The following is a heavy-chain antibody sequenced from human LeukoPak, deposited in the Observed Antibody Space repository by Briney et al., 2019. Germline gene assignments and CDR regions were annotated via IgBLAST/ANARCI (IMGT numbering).Heavy chain of an antibody. CDR3: ARSRLSVVRGVIGYFGY. CDR2: IKQDGSEK. CDR1: GFTFSSYW. D-gene: IGHD3-10*01. J-gene: IGHJ4*02. V-gene: IGHV3-7*01. Sequence: GGSLRLSCAASGFTFSSYWMSWVRQAPGKGLEWVTNIKQDGSEKYYVDSVKGRFTISRDNAKNSLYLQMNSLRAEDTAVYYCARSRLSVVRGVIGYFGYWGQGTLVTVSS.